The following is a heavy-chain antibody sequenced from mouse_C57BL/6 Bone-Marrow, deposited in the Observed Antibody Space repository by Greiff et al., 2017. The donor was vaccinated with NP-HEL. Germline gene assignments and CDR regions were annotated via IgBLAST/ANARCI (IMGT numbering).Heavy chain of an antibody. CDR2: IYPRSGNT. D-gene: IGHD1-1*01. V-gene: IGHV1-81*01. CDR3: ARPYYYGSFFDY. J-gene: IGHJ2*01. Sequence: VQLQQSGAELARPGASVKPSCKASGYTFTSYGISWVKQRTGQGLEWIGEIYPRSGNTYYNEKFKGKATLTADKSSSTAYMELRSLTSEDSAVYFCARPYYYGSFFDYWGQGTTLTVSS. CDR1: GYTFTSYG.